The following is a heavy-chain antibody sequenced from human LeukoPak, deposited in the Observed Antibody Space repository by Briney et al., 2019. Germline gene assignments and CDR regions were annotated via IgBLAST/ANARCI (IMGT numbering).Heavy chain of an antibody. CDR2: IYWDDDK. J-gene: IGHJ3*02. CDR1: GFSLSTSGVG. Sequence: SGPTLVKPTQTLTLTFTFSGFSLSTSGVGVGWIRQPPGKALEWLALIYWDDDKRYSPSLKSRLTIIYDTSKNQVVLTMTNMDPVDTATYYCAHRGEIATIVGILEAFDIWGQGTMVTVSS. D-gene: IGHD5-24*01. V-gene: IGHV2-5*02. CDR3: AHRGEIATIVGILEAFDI.